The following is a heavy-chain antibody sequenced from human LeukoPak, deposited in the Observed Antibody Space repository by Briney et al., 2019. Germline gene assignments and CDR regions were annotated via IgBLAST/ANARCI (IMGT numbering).Heavy chain of an antibody. J-gene: IGHJ4*02. V-gene: IGHV3-23*01. Sequence: GGSLRLSCAAFGFTFSSYAMSWVRQAPGKGLEWVSAISGSGGSTYYADSVKGRFTISRDNSKNTLYLQMNSLRAEDTAVYYCAKDDDYGDYASDYWGQGTLVTVSS. CDR3: AKDDDYGDYASDY. CDR1: GFTFSSYA. CDR2: ISGSGGST. D-gene: IGHD4-17*01.